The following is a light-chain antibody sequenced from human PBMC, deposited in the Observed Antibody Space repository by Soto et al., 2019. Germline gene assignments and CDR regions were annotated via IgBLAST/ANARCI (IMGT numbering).Light chain of an antibody. CDR1: QNIRSS. CDR3: QQYDIWPPYT. Sequence: VVMPQSPASLSAAPGERVTLSCRASQNIRSSLAWYQQRPGQAPRLLIYDASTRATGIPPRFSGGGSGTEFTVTISSLQSEDFAIYYCQQYDIWPPYTFGQGTKVDI. V-gene: IGKV3-15*01. J-gene: IGKJ2*01. CDR2: DAS.